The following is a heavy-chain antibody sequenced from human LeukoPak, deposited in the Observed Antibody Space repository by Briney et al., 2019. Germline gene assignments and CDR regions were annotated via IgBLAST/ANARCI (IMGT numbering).Heavy chain of an antibody. CDR1: GFTFSSYG. V-gene: IGHV3-30*03. CDR2: ISYDGSNK. CDR3: ARADGSVWPTGEFDY. J-gene: IGHJ4*02. Sequence: GGSLRLSCAASGFTFSSYGMHWVRQAPGKGLEWVAVISYDGSNKYYADSVKGRFTISRDNSKNTLYLQMNSLRSDDTAVYYCARADGSVWPTGEFDYWGQGTLVTVSS. D-gene: IGHD6-19*01.